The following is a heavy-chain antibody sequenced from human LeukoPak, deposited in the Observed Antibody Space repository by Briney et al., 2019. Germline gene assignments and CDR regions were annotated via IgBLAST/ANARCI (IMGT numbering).Heavy chain of an antibody. CDR2: LYYSGTT. D-gene: IGHD1-1*01. V-gene: IGHV4-39*01. J-gene: IGHJ4*02. CDR1: VASINYNSYY. Sequence: SETLSLTCTVSVASINYNSYYWGWIRQPPGKGLEWIGSLYYSGTTYYKPSLKSRVTISVDTSKNQFSLQLSSVTAADTAVYYCGAGPLEYFDYWGQGALVTVSS. CDR3: GAGPLEYFDY.